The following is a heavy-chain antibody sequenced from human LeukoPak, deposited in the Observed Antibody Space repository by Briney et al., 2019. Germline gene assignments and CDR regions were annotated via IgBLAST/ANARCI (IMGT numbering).Heavy chain of an antibody. CDR2: INHSGST. Sequence: GSLRLSCAASGFTFSAYSMNWVRQPPGKGLEWIGEINHSGSTNYNPSLKSRVTISVDTSKNQFSLKLSSVTAADTAVYYCARLSGVYYFDYWGQGTLVTVSS. J-gene: IGHJ4*02. D-gene: IGHD3-10*01. CDR1: GFTFSAYS. CDR3: ARLSGVYYFDY. V-gene: IGHV4-34*01.